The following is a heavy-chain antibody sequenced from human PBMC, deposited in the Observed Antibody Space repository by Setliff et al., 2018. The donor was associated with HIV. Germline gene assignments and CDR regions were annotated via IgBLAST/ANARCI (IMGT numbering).Heavy chain of an antibody. CDR2: IYTSGST. D-gene: IGHD6-13*01. V-gene: IGHV4-61*09. Sequence: PSETLSLTCTVSGGSISSGGHYWNWIRQPAGKGLEWIGHIYTSGSTNYNPSLKSRVTISIDTSKNQFSLKLSSVTAADTAVYYCARDRGGAAAGGYYYMDVWGKGTTVTVSS. CDR1: GGSISSGGHY. CDR3: ARDRGGAAAGGYYYMDV. J-gene: IGHJ6*03.